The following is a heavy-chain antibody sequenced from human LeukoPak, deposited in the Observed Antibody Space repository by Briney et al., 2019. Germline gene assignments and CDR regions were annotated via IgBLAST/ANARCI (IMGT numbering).Heavy chain of an antibody. J-gene: IGHJ4*02. V-gene: IGHV1-2*02. CDR1: GYTFTAYY. CDR3: ARAIDVAATPDY. CDR2: INPNSGGT. Sequence: VSVKVSCKASGYTFTAYYMHWVRQAPGQGLEWMGWINPNSGGTDYAQKFQGRVTMTRDTSITTAYMELSRLRSDDTAVYYCARAIDVAATPDYWGQGSLVTVSS. D-gene: IGHD2-15*01.